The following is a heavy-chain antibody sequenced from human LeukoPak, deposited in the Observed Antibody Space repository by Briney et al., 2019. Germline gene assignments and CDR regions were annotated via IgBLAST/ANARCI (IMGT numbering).Heavy chain of an antibody. CDR1: GYTFTSYG. J-gene: IGHJ4*02. Sequence: ASVKVSCKASGYTFTSYGISWVRQAPGQGLEWMGWISAYNGNTNYAQKFQDRVTMTTDTSTRTAYMELRSLYSDDTAVYYCARDPGGYNDNGSVDYWGQGTLVTVSS. V-gene: IGHV1-18*01. CDR2: ISAYNGNT. D-gene: IGHD5-12*01. CDR3: ARDPGGYNDNGSVDY.